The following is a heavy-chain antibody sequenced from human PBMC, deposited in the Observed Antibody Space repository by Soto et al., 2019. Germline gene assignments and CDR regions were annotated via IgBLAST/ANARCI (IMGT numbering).Heavy chain of an antibody. Sequence: QVQLQESGPGLVKPSQTLSLTCTVSGGSISSGGYYWSWIRQHPGKGLEWIGYIYYSGSTYYNPSLKSRVTISVATSKNRFHLKLSSVTAADTAVYYCARSGYSYGPNPLLYWGQGTLVTVSS. CDR3: ARSGYSYGPNPLLY. CDR1: GGSISSGGYY. CDR2: IYYSGST. J-gene: IGHJ4*02. D-gene: IGHD5-18*01. V-gene: IGHV4-31*03.